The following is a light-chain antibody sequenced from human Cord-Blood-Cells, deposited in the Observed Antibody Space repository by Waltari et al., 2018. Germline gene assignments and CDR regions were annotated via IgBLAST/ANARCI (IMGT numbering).Light chain of an antibody. Sequence: QSALTQPASVSGSPGQSITISCTGTSRDVGGYNYVSWHQQHPGKAPKLMSYEVSNRPSGVSNRFSCSKAGNTASLTISGLQAEDEADYYCSSYTSSSTYVFGTGTNVTVL. J-gene: IGLJ1*01. CDR3: SSYTSSSTYV. V-gene: IGLV2-14*01. CDR2: EVS. CDR1: SRDVGGYNY.